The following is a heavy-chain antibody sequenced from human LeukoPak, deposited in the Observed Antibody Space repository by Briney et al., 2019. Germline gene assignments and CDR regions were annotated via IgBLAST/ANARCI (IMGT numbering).Heavy chain of an antibody. CDR1: GFTFSSYA. D-gene: IGHD3-22*01. CDR2: ISGSGGST. CDR3: AKDPYYDSSGYFDY. Sequence: AWSLRLSCAACGFTFSSYAMSWVRQAPGKGMSWVSAISGSGGSTYYADSVKGRFTISRDNSKNTLYLQMNSLRAEDTAVYYCAKDPYYDSSGYFDYWGQGTLVTVSS. V-gene: IGHV3-23*01. J-gene: IGHJ4*02.